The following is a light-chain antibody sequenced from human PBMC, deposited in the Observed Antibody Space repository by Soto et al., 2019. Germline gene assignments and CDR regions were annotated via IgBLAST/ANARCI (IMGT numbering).Light chain of an antibody. J-gene: IGKJ2*01. CDR3: QQYHNWPPQDT. CDR1: QSVASN. Sequence: EIVMTQSPASLSVSPGDGATLSCRASQSVASNVAWYQQKPGQGPRLLIHGASTRSVGVPARFSGSGSGTDFTLTISSLQSEDFAVYYCQQYHNWPPQDTCGQGTKLQIK. CDR2: GAS. V-gene: IGKV3-15*01.